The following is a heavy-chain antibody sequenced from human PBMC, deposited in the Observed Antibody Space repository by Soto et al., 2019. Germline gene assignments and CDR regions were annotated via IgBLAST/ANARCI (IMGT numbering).Heavy chain of an antibody. D-gene: IGHD3-3*01. Sequence: QVQLVQSGAEVKKPGASVKVSCKASGYTFTRYGISWVRQSPVQGLEWMGWMSADNGNTYYAQKFQGRVTMTTDTSTSTAYMELRSLRSDDTAVYYCARDERVEGRLEYWGQGTLVTVSS. CDR2: MSADNGNT. CDR3: ARDERVEGRLEY. CDR1: GYTFTRYG. V-gene: IGHV1-18*01. J-gene: IGHJ4*02.